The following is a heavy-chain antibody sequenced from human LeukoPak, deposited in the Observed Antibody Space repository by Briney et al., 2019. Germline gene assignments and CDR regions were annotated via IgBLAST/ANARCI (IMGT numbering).Heavy chain of an antibody. Sequence: SVKVSCKASGGTFSSYAISWVRQAPGQGLEWMGGIIPIFGTANYAQKFQGRVTITAGESTSTAYMELSSLRSEDTAVYYCARGRDSSSSFDYWGQGTLVTVSS. D-gene: IGHD6-6*01. CDR1: GGTFSSYA. V-gene: IGHV1-69*01. CDR3: ARGRDSSSSFDY. J-gene: IGHJ4*02. CDR2: IIPIFGTA.